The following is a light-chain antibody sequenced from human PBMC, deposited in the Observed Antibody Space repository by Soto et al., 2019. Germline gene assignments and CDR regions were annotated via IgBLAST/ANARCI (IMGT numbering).Light chain of an antibody. J-gene: IGLJ3*02. V-gene: IGLV2-8*01. Sequence: QSVLTQSPSASGSPGQSATISCTGTSSDVGNYKYVSWYQQHPGKAPKLMIYEVSKRPSGVPDRFSGSKSGNTASLTVSGLQVEDEADYYCSSYAGSNLWVFGGGTQLPV. CDR2: EVS. CDR1: SSDVGNYKY. CDR3: SSYAGSNLWV.